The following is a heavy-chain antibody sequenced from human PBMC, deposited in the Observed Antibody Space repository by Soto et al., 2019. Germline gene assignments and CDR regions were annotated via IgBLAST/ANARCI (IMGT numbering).Heavy chain of an antibody. CDR3: PRVKGGDLSRFNCFFVL. V-gene: IGHV4-30-2*01. Sequence: SETLSLTCTVSGGSISSGNFSWTWIRQPPGKGLEWIAYIFHTGSTFYNSSLKPRVSISVDRSKNQFSLKLKSVTETDTAVYNCPRVKGGDLSRFNCFFVLGGRGPLV. CDR2: IFHTGST. D-gene: IGHD3-16*01. CDR1: GGSISSGNFS. J-gene: IGHJ2*01.